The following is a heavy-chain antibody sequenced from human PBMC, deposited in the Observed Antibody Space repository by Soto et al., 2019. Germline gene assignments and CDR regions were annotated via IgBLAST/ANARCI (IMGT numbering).Heavy chain of an antibody. D-gene: IGHD3-22*01. V-gene: IGHV4-39*01. CDR3: ARPPSYYYDSSCYYRDAFDI. CDR2: IYYSGST. J-gene: IGHJ3*02. CDR1: GGSISSSSYY. Sequence: SETLSLTSTVSGGSISSSSYYWGWISQPPGKGLEWIGSIYYSGSTYYNPSLKRRVTISVDTSKNQFSLKRSSVTAADTAVYYCARPPSYYYDSSCYYRDAFDIWGQVTMVTVSS.